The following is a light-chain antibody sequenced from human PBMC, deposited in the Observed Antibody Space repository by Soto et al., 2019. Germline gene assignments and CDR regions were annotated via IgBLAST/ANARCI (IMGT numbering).Light chain of an antibody. Sequence: DIQMTQSPSTLSASVGDRVSITCRASQSISSWLAWYQQKPGKAPKLLMHDASNLESGVPSRFSGSGSGTEFTLTISSLQPEDFATYYCLQHNSYPQTFGQGTKVDI. CDR2: DAS. J-gene: IGKJ1*01. CDR1: QSISSW. CDR3: LQHNSYPQT. V-gene: IGKV1-5*01.